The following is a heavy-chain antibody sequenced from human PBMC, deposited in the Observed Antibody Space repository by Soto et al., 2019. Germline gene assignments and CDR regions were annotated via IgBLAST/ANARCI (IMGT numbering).Heavy chain of an antibody. J-gene: IGHJ4*02. D-gene: IGHD6-25*01. CDR2: IWYDGSNK. CDR1: GFTFSSYG. CDR3: ARGGEIYYFDY. Sequence: QVQLVESGGGVVQPGRSLRFSCAASGFTFSSYGMHWVRQAPGKGLEWVAVIWYDGSNKYYADSVKGRFTISRDNSKNTLYLQMNSLRAEDTAVYYCARGGEIYYFDYWGQGTLVTVSS. V-gene: IGHV3-33*01.